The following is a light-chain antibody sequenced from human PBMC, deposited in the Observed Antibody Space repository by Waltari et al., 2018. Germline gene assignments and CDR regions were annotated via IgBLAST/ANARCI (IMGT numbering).Light chain of an antibody. J-gene: IGLJ2*01. V-gene: IGLV2-14*03. CDR3: TSYTSTNTVI. Sequence: QSVLTQPASVSGSPGQSITISCTGTSSDIGGYNYFPWYQQHPGKAPKLMIYDVSRWPSGVSHRFSGSKSGNTASLTISGLQAEDEAHYYCTSYTSTNTVIFGGGTKVTVL. CDR1: SSDIGGYNY. CDR2: DVS.